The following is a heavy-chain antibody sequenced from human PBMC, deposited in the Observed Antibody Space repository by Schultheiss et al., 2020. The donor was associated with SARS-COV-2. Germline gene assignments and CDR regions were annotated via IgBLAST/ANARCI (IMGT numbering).Heavy chain of an antibody. Sequence: ASVKVSCMASGYTFTGYYIHWVRQATGQGLEWMGWMNPNNGDTDYAQKFQGRVIMTRNTSINTAYMELSGLRSDDTAVYYCATGFLRVGADWGQGTLVTVSS. CDR2: MNPNNGDT. J-gene: IGHJ4*02. D-gene: IGHD1-26*01. CDR3: ATGFLRVGAD. V-gene: IGHV1-8*02. CDR1: GYTFTGYY.